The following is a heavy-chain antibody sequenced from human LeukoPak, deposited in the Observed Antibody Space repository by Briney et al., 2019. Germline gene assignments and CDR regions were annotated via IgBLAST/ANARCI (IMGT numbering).Heavy chain of an antibody. Sequence: SSETLSLTCTASGGSISSYYWSWIRQPAGKGLEWIGRIYTSGSTNYNPSLKSRVTMSVDTSNNQFSLKLSSVTAADTAVYYCARDRWSGESDYWGQGTLVTVSS. D-gene: IGHD4-23*01. CDR1: GGSISSYY. J-gene: IGHJ4*02. CDR3: ARDRWSGESDY. V-gene: IGHV4-4*07. CDR2: IYTSGST.